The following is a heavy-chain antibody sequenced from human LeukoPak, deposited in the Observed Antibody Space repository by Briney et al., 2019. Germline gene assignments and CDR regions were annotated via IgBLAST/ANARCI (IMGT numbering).Heavy chain of an antibody. Sequence: SETLSLTCTVSGGSISSYYWSWIRQPAGKGLEWIGYIYYSGSTNYNPSLKSRVTISVDTSKNQFSLKLSSVTAADTAVYYCARHSGYYYDSSGYFGYWGQGTLVTVSS. CDR2: IYYSGST. CDR3: ARHSGYYYDSSGYFGY. J-gene: IGHJ4*02. CDR1: GGSISSYY. V-gene: IGHV4-59*08. D-gene: IGHD3-22*01.